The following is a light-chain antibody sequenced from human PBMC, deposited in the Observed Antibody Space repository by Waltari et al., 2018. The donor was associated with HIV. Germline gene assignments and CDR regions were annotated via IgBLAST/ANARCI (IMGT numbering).Light chain of an antibody. J-gene: IGKJ2*01. CDR1: HTVFTW. V-gene: IGKV1-5*03. CDR3: QRRSTWPPPT. Sequence: DIQMTQSPSTLSASVGDRVTITCRASHTVFTWLAWYQQKPGKVPKLLIYHASTLASGVPSRFSGSGSGTEFTLTISSLEPEDSGLYYCQRRSTWPPPTFGQGTKLE. CDR2: HAS.